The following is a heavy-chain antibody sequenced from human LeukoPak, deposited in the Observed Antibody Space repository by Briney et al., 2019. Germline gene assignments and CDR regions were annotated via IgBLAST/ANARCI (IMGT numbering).Heavy chain of an antibody. J-gene: IGHJ4*02. D-gene: IGHD2-21*01. Sequence: GGSLRLSCAASGFTFSSYGMHWVRQAPGKGLEWVAFIRYDGSNKYYADSVKGRFTISRDNSKNTLCLQMNSLRAEDTAVYYCAKDACGGDCYNFDYWGQGTLVTVSS. CDR1: GFTFSSYG. CDR2: IRYDGSNK. V-gene: IGHV3-30*02. CDR3: AKDACGGDCYNFDY.